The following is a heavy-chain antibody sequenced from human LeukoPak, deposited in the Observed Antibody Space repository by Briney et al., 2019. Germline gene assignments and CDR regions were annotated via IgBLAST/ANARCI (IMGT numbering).Heavy chain of an antibody. J-gene: IGHJ4*02. V-gene: IGHV4-38-2*01. CDR2: IYRSGST. CDR3: ARVRHYYDSSGYYYPDY. Sequence: PSETLSLTCAVSGYSISSGYYWGWIRQPPGKGLEWIGSIYRSGSTYYNPSLKSRVTISVDTSKNQFSLKLSSVTAADTAVYYCARVRHYYDSSGYYYPDYWGQGTLVTVSS. D-gene: IGHD3-22*01. CDR1: GYSISSGYY.